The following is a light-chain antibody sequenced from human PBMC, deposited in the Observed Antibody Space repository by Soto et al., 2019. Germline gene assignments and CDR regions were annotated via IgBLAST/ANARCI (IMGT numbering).Light chain of an antibody. Sequence: EIVLTQSPATLSLSPGERATLSCRASQSVSSYLAWYQQKPGQAPRLLIYDASSRATGIPARFSGSGSGTDFTLTISSLEPEGFAAYYCQQRSNWLTFGGGTKVEIK. CDR3: QQRSNWLT. V-gene: IGKV3-11*01. J-gene: IGKJ4*01. CDR2: DAS. CDR1: QSVSSY.